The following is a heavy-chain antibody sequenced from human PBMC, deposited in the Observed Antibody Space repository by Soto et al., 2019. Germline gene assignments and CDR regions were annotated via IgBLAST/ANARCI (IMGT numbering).Heavy chain of an antibody. V-gene: IGHV1-24*01. D-gene: IGHD2-21*02. Sequence: QVQLVQSGAEVKKPGASVKVSCKVSGYTLTELSMHWVRQAPGKGLEWMGGFDPEDGETIYAQKFQGRVTMTEDTSTDTAYMELSSLRSEDTAVYYCATGSDTGDSRPGYFDLWGRGTLVTVSS. CDR1: GYTLTELS. J-gene: IGHJ2*01. CDR2: FDPEDGET. CDR3: ATGSDTGDSRPGYFDL.